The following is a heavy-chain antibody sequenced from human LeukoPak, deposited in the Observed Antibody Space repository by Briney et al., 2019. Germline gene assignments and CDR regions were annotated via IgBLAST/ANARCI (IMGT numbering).Heavy chain of an antibody. Sequence: PSETLSLTCAVSGYSISSGYYRGWIRQPPGKGLEWIGSIYHSGSTYYNPSLKSRVTISVDTSKNQFSLKLSSVTAADTAVYYCAGAGDFWSGYYADFDYWGQGTLVTVSS. CDR3: AGAGDFWSGYYADFDY. CDR2: IYHSGST. CDR1: GYSISSGYY. J-gene: IGHJ4*02. V-gene: IGHV4-38-2*01. D-gene: IGHD3-3*01.